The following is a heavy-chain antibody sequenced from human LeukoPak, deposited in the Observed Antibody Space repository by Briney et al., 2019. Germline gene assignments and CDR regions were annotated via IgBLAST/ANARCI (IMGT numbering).Heavy chain of an antibody. D-gene: IGHD2-2*01. CDR1: GFTFNSYT. Sequence: GGSLRLSCAASGFTFNSYTMNWVRQAPGKGLEWVSSISFSSSYIYYSDSVKGRFTISRDNAKNSLYLEMHSLRAEDTAVYYCAKDAGACSSTSCYFHWGQGTLVTVSS. CDR3: AKDAGACSSTSCYFH. V-gene: IGHV3-21*01. CDR2: ISFSSSYI. J-gene: IGHJ4*02.